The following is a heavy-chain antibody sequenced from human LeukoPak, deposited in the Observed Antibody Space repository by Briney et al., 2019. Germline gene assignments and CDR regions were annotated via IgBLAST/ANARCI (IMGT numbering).Heavy chain of an antibody. CDR3: AAQKQFGVVKVGRVY. D-gene: IGHD3-3*01. Sequence: SETLSLTCTVSGGSISSSSYYWGWIRQPPGKGLEWIGSIYYSGSTYYNPSLKSRVTISVDTSKNQFSLKLSSVTAADTAVYYCAAQKQFGVVKVGRVYWGQGTLVTVSS. CDR1: GGSISSSSYY. CDR2: IYYSGST. J-gene: IGHJ4*02. V-gene: IGHV4-39*07.